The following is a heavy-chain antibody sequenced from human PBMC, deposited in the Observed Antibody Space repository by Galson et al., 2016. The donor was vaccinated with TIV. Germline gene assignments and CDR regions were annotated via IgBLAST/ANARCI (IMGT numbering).Heavy chain of an antibody. CDR3: ARHQGYCSGGSCLLDY. J-gene: IGHJ4*02. D-gene: IGHD2-15*01. V-gene: IGHV1-69*13. CDR1: GGIFRSYA. CDR2: IIAIFGTA. Sequence: LVKVSCKASGGIFRSYAISWVRQAPGQGLEWMGRIIAIFGTADYAQKFQGRVTITADESTSTAYMELSSLRSEDTAVYYCARHQGYCSGGSCLLDYWGQGTLVTVSS.